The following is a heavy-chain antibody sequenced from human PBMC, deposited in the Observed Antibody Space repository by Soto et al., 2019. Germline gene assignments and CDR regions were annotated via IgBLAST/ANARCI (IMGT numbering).Heavy chain of an antibody. CDR1: GYTFTSYG. CDR3: ARGGLKITMIVVVTMTLYY. Sequence: ASVKVSCKASGYTFTSYGISWVRQAPGQGLEWMGWISAYNGNTNYAQKLQGRVTMTTNTSTSTAYMELRSLRSDDTAVYYCARGGLKITMIVVVTMTLYYWGQGTLVTVSS. D-gene: IGHD3-22*01. V-gene: IGHV1-18*04. J-gene: IGHJ4*02. CDR2: ISAYNGNT.